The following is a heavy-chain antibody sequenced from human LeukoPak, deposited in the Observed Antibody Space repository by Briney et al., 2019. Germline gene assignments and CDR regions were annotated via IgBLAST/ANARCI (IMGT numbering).Heavy chain of an antibody. V-gene: IGHV3-21*01. J-gene: IGHJ4*02. Sequence: GGSLRLSCAASGFTFSSYNMNWVRQAPGKGLEWVSSITSRSSYISYADSVKGRFTVSRDNAKNSLYLQMDSLRVEDTAVYYCARDPPSRGTRYFDYWGQGILVTVSS. CDR3: ARDPPSRGTRYFDY. D-gene: IGHD3-16*01. CDR2: ITSRSSYI. CDR1: GFTFSSYN.